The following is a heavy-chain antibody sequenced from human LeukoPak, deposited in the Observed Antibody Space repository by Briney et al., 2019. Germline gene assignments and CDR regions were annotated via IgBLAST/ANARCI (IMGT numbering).Heavy chain of an antibody. CDR1: GFTFSSYG. J-gene: IGHJ4*02. D-gene: IGHD5-12*01. Sequence: GGPLRLSCAASGFTFSSYGMHWVRQAPGKGLEWVAVISYDGSNKYYADSVKGRFTISRDNSKNTLYLQMNSLRAEDTAVYYCASGASGYDYRDYFDYWGQGTLVTVSS. CDR3: ASGASGYDYRDYFDY. V-gene: IGHV3-30*03. CDR2: ISYDGSNK.